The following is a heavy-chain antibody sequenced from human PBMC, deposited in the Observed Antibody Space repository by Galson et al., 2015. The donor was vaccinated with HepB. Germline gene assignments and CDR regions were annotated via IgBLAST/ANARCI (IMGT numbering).Heavy chain of an antibody. D-gene: IGHD5-18*01. V-gene: IGHV3-66*02. CDR2: IYSGGST. J-gene: IGHJ6*02. CDR1: GFTVSSNY. Sequence: SLRLSCAASGFTVSSNYMSWVRQALGKGLVWVSVIYSGGSTYYADSVKGRFTISRDNSKNTLYLQMNSLRAEDTAVYYCARYTAMAAGGLYYYYYGMDVWGQGTSVTVSS. CDR3: ARYTAMAAGGLYYYYYGMDV.